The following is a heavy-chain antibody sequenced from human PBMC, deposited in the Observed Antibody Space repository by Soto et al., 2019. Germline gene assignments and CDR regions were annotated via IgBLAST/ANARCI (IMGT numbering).Heavy chain of an antibody. CDR3: ARGSDGVWNWFDP. CDR1: GGSISSGFYS. CDR2: IYNSGNT. Sequence: SETLSLSCAVSGGSISSGFYSWSWIRQPPGQGLEWIGYIYNSGNTYYNPSLMSRVTISVDRSQNHFSLKLTSVTAADTAVYYCARGSDGVWNWFDPWGQGTQVTVSS. D-gene: IGHD2-21*02. V-gene: IGHV4-30-2*01. J-gene: IGHJ5*02.